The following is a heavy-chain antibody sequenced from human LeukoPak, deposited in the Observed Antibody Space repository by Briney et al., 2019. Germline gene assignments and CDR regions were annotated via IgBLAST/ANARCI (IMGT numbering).Heavy chain of an antibody. CDR3: ARRHIVGGVHWFDP. V-gene: IGHV4-59*12. D-gene: IGHD3-16*01. CDR1: GGFISSYY. J-gene: IGHJ5*02. CDR2: MNYNGST. Sequence: SETLSLTCTVSGGFISSYYWTWIRQPPGKGLEWIGYMNYNGSTNYNPSLKSRVTISEDTSKKHFSLKLSSVTAADTAVYYCARRHIVGGVHWFDPWGRGTLVTVCS.